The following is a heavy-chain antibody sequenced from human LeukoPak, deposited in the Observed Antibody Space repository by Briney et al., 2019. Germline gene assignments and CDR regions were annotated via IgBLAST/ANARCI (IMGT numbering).Heavy chain of an antibody. D-gene: IGHD1-14*01. CDR2: ISSNGGST. J-gene: IGHJ4*02. CDR1: GFTFSSYA. Sequence: GGSLRLSCAASGFTFSSYAMHWVRQAPGKGLEYVSAISSNGGSTYYANSVKGRFTISRDNSKNTLYLQMNSLRAEDTAVYYCATSLVPPGTPLVSLHGIFDYWGQGTLVTVSS. V-gene: IGHV3-64*01. CDR3: ATSLVPPGTPLVSLHGIFDY.